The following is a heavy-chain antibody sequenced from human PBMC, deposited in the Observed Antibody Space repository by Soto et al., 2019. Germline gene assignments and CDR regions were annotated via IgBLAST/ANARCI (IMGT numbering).Heavy chain of an antibody. D-gene: IGHD1-7*01. J-gene: IGHJ4*02. CDR3: ARDGTYNLDY. CDR2: ISSDGSSA. V-gene: IGHV3-74*01. CDR1: GFTFSSYG. Sequence: PGGSLRLSCAASGFTFSSYGMHWVRQAPGKGLVWVSGISSDGSSATYADSVKGRFTISRDNAKNTLYLQMISLRAEDTAVYYCARDGTYNLDYWAQGALVTVSS.